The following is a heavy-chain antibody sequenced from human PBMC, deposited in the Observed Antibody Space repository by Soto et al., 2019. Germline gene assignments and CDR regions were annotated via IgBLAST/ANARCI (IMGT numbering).Heavy chain of an antibody. V-gene: IGHV1-46*01. J-gene: IGHJ6*02. CDR3: ARLHCTNGVCYGDRHYYYYGMDV. CDR1: GYTFTSYY. D-gene: IGHD2-8*01. Sequence: ASVKVSCKASGYTFTSYYMHWVRQAPGQGLEWMGIINPSGGSTSYAQKFQGRVTMTRDTSTSTVYMELSSLRSEDTAVYYCARLHCTNGVCYGDRHYYYYGMDVWGQGTTVTVSS. CDR2: INPSGGST.